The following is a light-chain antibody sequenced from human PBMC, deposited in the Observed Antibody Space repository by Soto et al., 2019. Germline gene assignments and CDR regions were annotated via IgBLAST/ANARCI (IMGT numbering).Light chain of an antibody. CDR1: QSVKSY. V-gene: IGKV3-15*01. Sequence: EIVLTQSPATLSVSPGGRATLSCRASQSVKSYLAWYQQRPGQPPRLLIYGASTRATGIPARFSGSGSGTEFSLTISSLQSGDFAVYYCQQYNTWPPRYTFGQGTKLEIK. J-gene: IGKJ2*01. CDR3: QQYNTWPPRYT. CDR2: GAS.